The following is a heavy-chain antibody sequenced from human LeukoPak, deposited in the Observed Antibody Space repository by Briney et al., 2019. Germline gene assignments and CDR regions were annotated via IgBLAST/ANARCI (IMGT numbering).Heavy chain of an antibody. Sequence: SETLSLTCTVSGGSISSGDYYWSWIRQPPGKGLEWIGYIYCSGSTYYNPSLKSRVTISVDTSKNQFSLKLSSVTAADTAVYYCARGRSDFWSGYFNWFDPWGQGTLVTVSS. CDR2: IYCSGST. CDR1: GGSISSGDYY. J-gene: IGHJ5*02. V-gene: IGHV4-30-4*01. D-gene: IGHD3-3*01. CDR3: ARGRSDFWSGYFNWFDP.